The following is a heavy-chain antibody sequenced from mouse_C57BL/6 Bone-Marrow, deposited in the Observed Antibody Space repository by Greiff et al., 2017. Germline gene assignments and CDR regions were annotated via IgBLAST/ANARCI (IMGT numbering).Heavy chain of an antibody. CDR1: GFSLTSYG. Sequence: VKLVESGPGLVQPSQSLSITCTVSGFSLTSYGVHWVRQPPGKGLEWLGVIWSGGSTDYNAAFISRLSISKDNSKSQVFFKMNSLQADDTAIYYCAITTVVASPGYAMDDWGQGTSVTVSS. V-gene: IGHV2-4*01. CDR2: IWSGGST. CDR3: AITTVVASPGYAMDD. D-gene: IGHD1-1*01. J-gene: IGHJ4*01.